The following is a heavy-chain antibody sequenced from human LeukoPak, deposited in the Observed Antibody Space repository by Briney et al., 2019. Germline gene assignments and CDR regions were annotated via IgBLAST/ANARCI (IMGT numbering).Heavy chain of an antibody. CDR2: MHPNSGDT. V-gene: IGHV1-8*01. Sequence: ASVKVSCKTSGYTFTGYDINWVRQAAGQGFEWMGWMHPNSGDTGYAHNLQGRITITRDSSTATVFMELSSLRSDDTAVYYCARGERDYDSNGYYVIYDYWGQGTPVTVSS. CDR1: GYTFTGYD. J-gene: IGHJ4*02. CDR3: ARGERDYDSNGYYVIYDY. D-gene: IGHD3-22*01.